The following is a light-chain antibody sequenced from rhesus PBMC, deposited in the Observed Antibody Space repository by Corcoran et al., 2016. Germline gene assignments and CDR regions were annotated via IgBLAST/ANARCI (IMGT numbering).Light chain of an antibody. CDR1: QGITND. Sequence: DIQMTQSPSSLSASVGDRVTITCRASQGITNDLAWYQQKPGETPKLLIYEASSLKSGIPSRFSGSGSGTDFTLTISSLQSEDFATYYCQHYYSTPYSFGQGTKVEIK. CDR3: QHYYSTPYS. V-gene: IGKV1S17*01. CDR2: EAS. J-gene: IGKJ2*01.